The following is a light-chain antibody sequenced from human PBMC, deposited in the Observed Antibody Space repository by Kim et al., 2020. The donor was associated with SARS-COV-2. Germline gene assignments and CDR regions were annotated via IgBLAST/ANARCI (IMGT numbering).Light chain of an antibody. CDR2: GNS. CDR3: QSYDSSLSGWV. V-gene: IGLV1-40*01. J-gene: IGLJ3*02. CDR1: SSNIGAGYG. Sequence: QRFSMSCTGSSSNIGAGYGVHWYQQLPGTAPKLLIYGNSNRPSGVPDRFSGSKSGTSASLAITGLQAEDEADYYCQSYDSSLSGWVFGGGTQLTVL.